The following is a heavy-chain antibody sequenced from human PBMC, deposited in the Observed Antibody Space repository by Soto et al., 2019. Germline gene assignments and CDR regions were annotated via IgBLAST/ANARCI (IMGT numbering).Heavy chain of an antibody. CDR2: INHSGST. V-gene: IGHV4-34*01. J-gene: IGHJ4*01. D-gene: IGHD2-2*02. CDR3: ARGAISTKIEY. CDR1: GGSFSGYY. Sequence: SETLSLTCAVYGGSFSGYYWSWIRQPPGKGLEWIGEINHSGSTNYNPSLKSRVTISVDTSKNQFSLKLSSVTAADTAVYYCARGAISTKIEYWGHGTLVTSPQ.